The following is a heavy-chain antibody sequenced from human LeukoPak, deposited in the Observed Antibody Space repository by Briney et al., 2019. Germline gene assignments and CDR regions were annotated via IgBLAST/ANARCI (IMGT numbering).Heavy chain of an antibody. CDR3: TTDRDTVRVSLVY. CDR2: FDPEDEET. J-gene: IGHJ4*02. D-gene: IGHD4-17*01. CDR1: GGTFSSYA. V-gene: IGHV1-24*01. Sequence: ASVKVSCKASGGTFSSYAISWVRQAPGKGLEWMGGFDPEDEETIYAQKFQGRVTMTEDTSTDTAYMELSSLRSEDTAMYYCTTDRDTVRVSLVYWGQGTLVTVSS.